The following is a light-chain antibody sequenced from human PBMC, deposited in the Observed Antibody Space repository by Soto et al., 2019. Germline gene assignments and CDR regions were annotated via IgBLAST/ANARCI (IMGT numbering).Light chain of an antibody. CDR1: SSDIGSYDY. V-gene: IGLV2-14*03. J-gene: IGLJ3*02. Sequence: QSALTQPPSVSGSPGQSITISCTGTSSDIGSYDYVSWHQQHPGEVPRLLIFDVNRRPSGISDRFSGSKSGHTATLVISGLQDEDEADYYCASSTNTNTRVFGGGTKLTVL. CDR3: ASSTNTNTRV. CDR2: DVN.